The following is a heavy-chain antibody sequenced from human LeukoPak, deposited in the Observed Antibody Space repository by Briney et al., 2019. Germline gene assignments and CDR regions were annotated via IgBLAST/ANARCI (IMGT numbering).Heavy chain of an antibody. CDR3: ASLDDFWSGYWGNYFYYMDV. Sequence: GGSLRLSCAASGFTFSSYWMSWVRQASGKGLEWVANIKQDGSEKYYVDSVKGRFTISRDNTKNSLYLQMNSLRAEDTAVYYCASLDDFWSGYWGNYFYYMDVWGKGTTVTVSS. V-gene: IGHV3-7*01. CDR1: GFTFSSYW. J-gene: IGHJ6*03. D-gene: IGHD3-3*01. CDR2: IKQDGSEK.